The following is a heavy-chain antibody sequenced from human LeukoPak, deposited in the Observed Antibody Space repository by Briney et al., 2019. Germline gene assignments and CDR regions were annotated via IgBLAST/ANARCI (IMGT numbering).Heavy chain of an antibody. CDR2: INPNSGGT. CDR1: GYTFTGYY. Sequence: ASVKVSCKASGYTFTGYYMHWVRQAPGQGLEWMGWINPNSGGTNYAQKFQGRVTMTRDTSISTAYMELSRLRSDDTAVYYCAKSARGEFGGLIAPFDYWGQGTLVTVSS. CDR3: AKSARGEFGGLIAPFDY. D-gene: IGHD3-16*02. V-gene: IGHV1-2*02. J-gene: IGHJ4*02.